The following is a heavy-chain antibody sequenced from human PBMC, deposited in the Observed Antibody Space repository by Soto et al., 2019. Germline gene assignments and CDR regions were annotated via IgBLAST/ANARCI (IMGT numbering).Heavy chain of an antibody. CDR1: GFTFSDYY. V-gene: IGHV3-11*01. CDR2: ISSSGSTI. J-gene: IGHJ4*02. D-gene: IGHD3-3*01. Sequence: GGSLRLSCAASGFTFSDYYMSWIRQAPGKGLEWVSYISSSGSTIYYADSVKGRFTISRDNAKNSLYLQMNSLRAEDTAVYYCAGGRYYDFWSGTEFDYWGQGTLVTVSS. CDR3: AGGRYYDFWSGTEFDY.